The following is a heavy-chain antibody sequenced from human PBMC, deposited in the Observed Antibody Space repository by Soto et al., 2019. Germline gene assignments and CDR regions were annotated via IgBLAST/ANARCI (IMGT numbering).Heavy chain of an antibody. CDR2: IIPILGMG. CDR3: ATYSGNYYYFAY. J-gene: IGHJ4*02. D-gene: IGHD1-26*01. CDR1: GGTFSSYI. V-gene: IGHV1-69*02. Sequence: QVQLVQSGAEVKKPGSSVKVSCRASGGTFSSYIISWVRQAPGQGLEWMGRIIPILGMGNYAQKFQGRVTITVDKSTSTAYMELSSLGSEDTAVYYCATYSGNYYYFAYWGQGTLVTVSS.